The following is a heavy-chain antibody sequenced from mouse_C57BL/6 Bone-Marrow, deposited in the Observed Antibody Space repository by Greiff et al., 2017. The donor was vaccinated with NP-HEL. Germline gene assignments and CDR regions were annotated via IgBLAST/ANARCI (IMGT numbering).Heavy chain of an antibody. V-gene: IGHV1-81*01. J-gene: IGHJ3*01. Sequence: VQLQHSGAELARPGASVKLSCKASGYTFTSYGISWVKQRTGQGLEWIGEIYPRSGNTYYNEKFKGKATLTADKSSSTAYMELRSLTSEDSAVYFCASWRGAYWGQGTLVTVSA. CDR2: IYPRSGNT. CDR1: GYTFTSYG. CDR3: ASWRGAY.